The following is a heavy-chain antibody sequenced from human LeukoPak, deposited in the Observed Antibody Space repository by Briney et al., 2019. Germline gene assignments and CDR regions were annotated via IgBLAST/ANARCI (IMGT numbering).Heavy chain of an antibody. CDR1: GGSISSYY. CDR2: IFYTGST. D-gene: IGHD3-10*01. J-gene: IGHJ4*02. V-gene: IGHV4-59*01. CDR3: ARGRGTEDY. Sequence: PSETLSLTCTVSGGSISSYYWSWIRQPPGKGLEWIGYIFYTGSTNYNPSLKSRVTISVLTPKNQFSLKLSSVTAADTAVYYCARGRGTEDYWGQGTLVTVSS.